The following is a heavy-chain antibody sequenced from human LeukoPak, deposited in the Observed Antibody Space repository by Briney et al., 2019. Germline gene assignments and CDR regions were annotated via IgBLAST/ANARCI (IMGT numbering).Heavy chain of an antibody. Sequence: PGGSLRLSCAASGFTFSEYYMTRIRQAQAKGAEGLSYISGSCSYTNYADSVKGRFTTSRDNAKRSLYLQMNSLRAEDTAVYYCARVGSIAAAGTPDYWGQGTLVTVSS. CDR3: ARVGSIAAAGTPDY. V-gene: IGHV3-11*06. CDR2: ISGSCSYT. J-gene: IGHJ4*02. D-gene: IGHD6-13*01. CDR1: GFTFSEYY.